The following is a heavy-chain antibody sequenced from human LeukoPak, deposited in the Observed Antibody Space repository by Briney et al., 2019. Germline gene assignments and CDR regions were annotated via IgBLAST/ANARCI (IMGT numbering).Heavy chain of an antibody. CDR3: ARPGHGDSRGNAFDY. CDR2: INPNSGGT. D-gene: IGHD4-23*01. CDR1: GYTFTGYY. J-gene: IGHJ4*02. Sequence: GASVKVSCKASGYTFTGYYMHWVRQAPGQGLEWMRWINPNSGGTNYAQKFQGWVTMTRDTSISTAYMELSRLRSDDTAVYYCARPGHGDSRGNAFDYWGQGTLVTVSS. V-gene: IGHV1-2*04.